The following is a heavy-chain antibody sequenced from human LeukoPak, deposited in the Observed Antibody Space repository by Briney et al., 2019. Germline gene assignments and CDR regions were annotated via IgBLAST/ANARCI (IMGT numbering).Heavy chain of an antibody. CDR1: GYTFTSYD. V-gene: IGHV1-8*01. CDR3: ARGDSSGYYSLDY. Sequence: ASAKVSCKASGYTFTSYDINWVRQATGQGLEWMGWMNPNSGNTGYAQKFQGRVTMTRDTSISTAYMELSRLRSDDTAVYYCARGDSSGYYSLDYWGQGTLVTVSS. CDR2: MNPNSGNT. D-gene: IGHD3-22*01. J-gene: IGHJ4*02.